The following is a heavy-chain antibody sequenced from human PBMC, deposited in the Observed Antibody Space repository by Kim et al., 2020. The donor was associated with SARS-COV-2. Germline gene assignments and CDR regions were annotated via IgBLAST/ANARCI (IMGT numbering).Heavy chain of an antibody. CDR2: INHSGST. CDR1: GGSSSGYY. D-gene: IGHD2-2*01. J-gene: IGHJ4*01. CDR3: AGAAGYCSRTGCSKPFD. Sequence: SETLSLTCAVYGGSSSGYYWSWVRQPQGKGLEWIGEINHSGSTNYNPSLKSRVTISVDTSKNQISLTLRSVTAADTAVYFCAGAAGYCSRTGCSKPFD. V-gene: IGHV4-34*01.